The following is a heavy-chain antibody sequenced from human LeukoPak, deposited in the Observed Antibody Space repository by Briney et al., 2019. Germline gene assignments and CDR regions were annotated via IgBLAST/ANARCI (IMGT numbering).Heavy chain of an antibody. D-gene: IGHD3-9*01. CDR1: GYTFTGYY. CDR3: ARVVGSDGYFDWLLKGYYYYYGMDV. CDR2: INPNSGGT. Sequence: RASVKVSCKASGYTFTGYYMHWVRQAPGQGLEWMGRINPNSGGTNYAQKFQGRVTMTRDTSISTAYMELSRLRSDDTAVYYCARVVGSDGYFDWLLKGYYYYYGMDVWGQGTTVTVSS. J-gene: IGHJ6*02. V-gene: IGHV1-2*06.